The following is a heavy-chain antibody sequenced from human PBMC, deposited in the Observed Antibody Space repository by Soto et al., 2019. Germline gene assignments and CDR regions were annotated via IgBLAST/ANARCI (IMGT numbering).Heavy chain of an antibody. V-gene: IGHV4-59*01. CDR3: ARSGGYDVLLPAGTH. D-gene: IGHD2-2*01. CDR2: IYYSGST. Sequence: QVQLQESGPGLVKPSETLSLTCTVSAGSLSSYYWNWIRQPPGKGLEWIGYIYYSGSTNYNPSLKSRVTLSVGTSKNQFSLRLSAVTAADTAVYYCARSGGYDVLLPAGTHWGQGTLVTVSS. J-gene: IGHJ4*02. CDR1: AGSLSSYY.